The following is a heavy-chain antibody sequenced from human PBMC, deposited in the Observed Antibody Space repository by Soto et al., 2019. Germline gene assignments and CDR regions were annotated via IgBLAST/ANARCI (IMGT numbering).Heavy chain of an antibody. V-gene: IGHV6-1*01. Sequence: SQTLSLTCVISGDSVSSNSAAWNWIRQSPSRGLEWLGRTYYRSKWYNDYAVSVKSRITINPDTSKNQFSLQLNSVTAADTAVYYCARGGYYDSSGYYYYYYGMDVWGQGTTVTVSS. CDR1: GDSVSSNSAA. J-gene: IGHJ6*02. CDR2: TYYRSKWYN. CDR3: ARGGYYDSSGYYYYYYGMDV. D-gene: IGHD3-22*01.